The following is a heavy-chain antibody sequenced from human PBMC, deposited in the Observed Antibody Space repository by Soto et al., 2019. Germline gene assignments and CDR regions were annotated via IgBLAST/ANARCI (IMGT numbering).Heavy chain of an antibody. J-gene: IGHJ4*02. CDR1: GFTFSSYA. Sequence: QVQLVESGGGVVQPGRSLRLSCAASGFTFSSYAMHWVRQAPGKGLEWVAVISYDGSNKYYADSVKGRFTISRDNSKNTLYLQMNSLRAEDTAVYYCARESEYSSSCDYWGQGTLVPVSS. CDR3: ARESEYSSSCDY. CDR2: ISYDGSNK. D-gene: IGHD6-6*01. V-gene: IGHV3-30-3*01.